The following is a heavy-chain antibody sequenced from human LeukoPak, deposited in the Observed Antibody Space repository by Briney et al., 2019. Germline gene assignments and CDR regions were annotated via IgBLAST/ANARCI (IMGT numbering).Heavy chain of an antibody. V-gene: IGHV3-9*01. CDR2: ISWNSGSI. CDR1: GFTFDDYA. Sequence: GRSLRLSCAASGFTFDDYAMHWVRQAPGKGLEWVSGISWNSGSIGYADSVKGRFTISRDNAKNSLYLQMNGLRAEDTALYYCAKDASTTARRTHFDYWGQGTLVTVSS. D-gene: IGHD4-17*01. CDR3: AKDASTTARRTHFDY. J-gene: IGHJ4*02.